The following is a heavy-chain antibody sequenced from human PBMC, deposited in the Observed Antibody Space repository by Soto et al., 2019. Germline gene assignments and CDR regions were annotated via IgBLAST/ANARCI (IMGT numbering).Heavy chain of an antibody. CDR2: IFSNDEK. J-gene: IGHJ6*02. D-gene: IGHD6-19*01. Sequence: SGPTLVNPTETLTLTCTVSGFSLSNARMGVSWVRQPPGKALEWLAHIFSNDEKSYSTSLKSRLTISKDTSKSQVVLTMTNMGPVDTATYYCARIDSSGWPHYYYYGMDVWGQGTTVTVSS. CDR1: GFSLSNARMG. V-gene: IGHV2-26*01. CDR3: ARIDSSGWPHYYYYGMDV.